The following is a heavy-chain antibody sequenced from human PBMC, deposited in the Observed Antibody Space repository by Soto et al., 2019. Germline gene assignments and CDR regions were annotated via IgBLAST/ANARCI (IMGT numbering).Heavy chain of an antibody. V-gene: IGHV4-59*01. Sequence: SETLSLTCTVSGDSMNNFYWSWIRQPPGKTLEWIGNIFYTGSTTYNPSLESRITMSVDTSKNQFSLRLSSVSAADTAVYFCAKYRRTAAEGYTLDYWGRGTLVTVS. CDR2: IFYTGST. CDR1: GDSMNNFY. CDR3: AKYRRTAAEGYTLDY. J-gene: IGHJ4*02. D-gene: IGHD6-13*01.